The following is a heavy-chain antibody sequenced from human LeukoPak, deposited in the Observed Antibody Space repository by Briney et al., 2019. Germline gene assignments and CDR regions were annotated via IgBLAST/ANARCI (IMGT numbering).Heavy chain of an antibody. CDR2: IYYSGST. D-gene: IGHD2-21*02. V-gene: IGHV4-39*01. CDR3: ARHSRRAIVVVTAIDY. CDR1: GDSINSLDL. Sequence: SGTLSLTCTVSGDSINSLDLWSWVRQPPGKGLEWIGSIYYSGSTNYNPSLKSRVTISIDTSKNQFSLRLSSVTAADTAVYYCARHSRRAIVVVTAIDYWGQGTLVTVSS. J-gene: IGHJ4*02.